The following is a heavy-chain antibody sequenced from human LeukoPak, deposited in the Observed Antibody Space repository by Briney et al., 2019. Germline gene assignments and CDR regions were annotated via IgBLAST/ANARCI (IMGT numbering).Heavy chain of an antibody. Sequence: GGSLRLSCAASGFTFSNYGTNWVRQAPGKGLEWVSYISSSRSSIDYADSVRGRFTISRDNARNSLYLQMNSLRAEDTAVYYCARGGAARPDIWGQGTMVTVSS. V-gene: IGHV3-48*01. CDR3: ARGGAARPDI. CDR2: ISSSRSSI. J-gene: IGHJ3*02. CDR1: GFTFSNYG. D-gene: IGHD6-6*01.